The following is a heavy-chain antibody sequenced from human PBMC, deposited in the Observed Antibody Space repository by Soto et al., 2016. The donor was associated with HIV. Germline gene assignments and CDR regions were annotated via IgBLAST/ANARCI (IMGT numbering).Heavy chain of an antibody. CDR2: ISAYSGNT. Sequence: QVQLVQSGAEVKKPGASVKVSCKASGYTFTGYYIHWVRQAPGQGLEWMGWISAYSGNTNYAQNLQGRVTLTTDTSTSTAYIELRSLRSDDTAVYYCARDRGGGGSYGGYFNYWGQGTLVTVSS. CDR1: GYTFTGYY. D-gene: IGHD1-26*01. J-gene: IGHJ4*02. V-gene: IGHV1-18*04. CDR3: ARDRGGGGSYGGYFNY.